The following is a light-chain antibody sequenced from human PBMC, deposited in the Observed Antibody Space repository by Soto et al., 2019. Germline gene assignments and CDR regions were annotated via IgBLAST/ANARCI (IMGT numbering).Light chain of an antibody. CDR3: SSYTTSSTRV. CDR2: AVT. Sequence: QSVPTQPASVSRSPGQTITISCTGTRIDVGAYNYVSWYQQYPGKAPKLIIYAVTDRPSGVSHRFSGSKSGNTASLTISGLQAEDEADYYCSSYTTSSTRVFGTGTKVTVL. CDR1: RIDVGAYNY. J-gene: IGLJ1*01. V-gene: IGLV2-14*01.